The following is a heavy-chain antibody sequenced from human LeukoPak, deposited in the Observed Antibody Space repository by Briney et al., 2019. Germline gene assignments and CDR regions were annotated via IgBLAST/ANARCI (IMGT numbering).Heavy chain of an antibody. V-gene: IGHV3-21*01. D-gene: IGHD3-22*01. CDR3: ARESLGSSGYYRDY. CDR2: ISSSSSYI. J-gene: IGHJ4*02. CDR1: GFTFSSYA. Sequence: GGSLRLSCAASGFTFSSYAMSWVRQAPGKGLEWVSSISSSSSYIYYADSVKGRFTISRDNAKNSLYLQMNSLRAEDTAVYYCARESLGSSGYYRDYWAREPWSPSPQ.